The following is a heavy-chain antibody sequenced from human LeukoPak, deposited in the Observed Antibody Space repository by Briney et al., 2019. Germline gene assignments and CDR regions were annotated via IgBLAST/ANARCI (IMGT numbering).Heavy chain of an antibody. Sequence: GGSLRLSCASSGFTFSTYAMSWVRQAPGKGLEWVSIISGRGGGTYYADSVKGRFTISRDNSKNTLYLQMNSLRAEDTAVYYCAKVQDVVVIAIGEDYWSQGTPVTVSS. CDR2: ISGRGGGT. D-gene: IGHD2-21*01. CDR1: GFTFSTYA. V-gene: IGHV3-23*01. J-gene: IGHJ4*02. CDR3: AKVQDVVVIAIGEDY.